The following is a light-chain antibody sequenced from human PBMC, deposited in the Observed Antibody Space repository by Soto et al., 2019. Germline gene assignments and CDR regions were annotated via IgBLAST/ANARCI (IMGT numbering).Light chain of an antibody. CDR3: QQSYSTPNT. Sequence: DIQMTQYPSSLSASVGDRVTITCRASKSISSYLNWYQQKPGKAPKLLIYAASSLQSGVPSRFSGSGSGTDFTLTISSLQPEDFATYYCQQSYSTPNTFGGGTKVEIK. CDR1: KSISSY. J-gene: IGKJ4*01. CDR2: AAS. V-gene: IGKV1-39*01.